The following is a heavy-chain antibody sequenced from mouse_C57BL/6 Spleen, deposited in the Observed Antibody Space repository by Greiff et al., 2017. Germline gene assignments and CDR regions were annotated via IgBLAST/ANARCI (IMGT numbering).Heavy chain of an antibody. CDR3: AREYGYGLRYAMDD. D-gene: IGHD2-2*01. J-gene: IGHJ4*01. CDR2: IDPSDSYT. Sequence: QVKLQQPGAEFVKPGASVKLSCKASGYTFTSYWMPWVKQRPGQGLEWIGEIDPSDSYTNYNQKFKGEATLTVDTSSSTAYMQLSSLTSEDSAVYYCAREYGYGLRYAMDDWGQGTSVTVSS. CDR1: GYTFTSYW. V-gene: IGHV1-50*01.